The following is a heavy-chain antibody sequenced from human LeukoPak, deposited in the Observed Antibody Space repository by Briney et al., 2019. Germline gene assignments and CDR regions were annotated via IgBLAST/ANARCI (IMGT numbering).Heavy chain of an antibody. CDR2: IYYSVST. D-gene: IGHD3-16*02. V-gene: IGHV4-38-2*01. CDR3: ARGTSIWGSYRSDALDI. J-gene: IGHJ3*02. CDR1: GYSISSGYY. Sequence: SETLSLTCAVSGYSISSGYYWGWSRPAPGKGVEWIGNIYYSVSTYYNPSLKRRVTISVHPSKNQLSLKLSAVTAADTALYYCARGTSIWGSYRSDALDIWGQGTMVTVSS.